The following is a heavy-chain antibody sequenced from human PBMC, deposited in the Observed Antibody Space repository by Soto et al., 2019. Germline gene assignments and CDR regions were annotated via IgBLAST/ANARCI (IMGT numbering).Heavy chain of an antibody. CDR1: GGTFSSYA. J-gene: IGHJ6*02. Sequence: QVQLVQSGAEVQKPGSSVKVSCKASGGTFSSYAISWVRQAPGQGLEWMGGIIPIFGTANYAQKFQGRVTITADESTSTAYMELSSLRSEDTAVYYCARDKGGGCSSTSCYYYYYGMDVWGQGTTVTVSS. CDR3: ARDKGGGCSSTSCYYYYYGMDV. D-gene: IGHD2-2*01. CDR2: IIPIFGTA. V-gene: IGHV1-69*01.